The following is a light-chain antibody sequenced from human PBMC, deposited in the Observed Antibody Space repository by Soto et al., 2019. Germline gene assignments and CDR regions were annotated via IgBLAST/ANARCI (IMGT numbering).Light chain of an antibody. CDR1: QSLNRN. J-gene: IGKJ3*01. V-gene: IGKV3D-15*01. CDR2: GAS. Sequence: EILMTQSPATLSVSPGESATLSCRASQSLNRNLAWYQQKPGQAPRLIIYGASTRASGIPARFSGSGSGTEFTLTISSRQSEDFALYDCQHYNDWPPAFTFGPGTKVDL. CDR3: QHYNDWPPAFT.